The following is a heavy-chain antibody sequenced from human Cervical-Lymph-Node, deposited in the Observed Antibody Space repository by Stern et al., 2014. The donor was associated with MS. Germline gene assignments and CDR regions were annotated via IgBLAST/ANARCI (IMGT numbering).Heavy chain of an antibody. CDR1: GFTFDDYA. CDR2: ISWNSGSI. CDR3: AKVKAVAGYYWYFDL. Sequence: EVPLEESWGGLVQPGRSLRLSCAASGFTFDDYALHWVRQAPGKGLEWGSGISWNSGSIGYADSVKGRFTISRDNAKNALYLQMNSLRAEDTALYYCAKVKAVAGYYWYFDLWGRGTLVTVSS. V-gene: IGHV3-9*01. D-gene: IGHD6-19*01. J-gene: IGHJ2*01.